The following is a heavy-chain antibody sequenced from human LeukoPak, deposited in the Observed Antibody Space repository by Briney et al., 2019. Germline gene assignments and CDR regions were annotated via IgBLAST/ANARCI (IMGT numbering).Heavy chain of an antibody. V-gene: IGHV3-74*01. CDR1: GFTFSDYW. CDR2: INTDGSIT. J-gene: IGHJ4*02. Sequence: GGSLRLSCAASGFTFSDYWIHWVRQAPGKGLVWVSHINTDGSITNYADSVKGRFSISRDNAKNTLYLQMSSLRAEDTAVYYCARDRGPRTGFMVREAYDYWGQGTLVTVSS. CDR3: ARDRGPRTGFMVREAYDY. D-gene: IGHD3-10*01.